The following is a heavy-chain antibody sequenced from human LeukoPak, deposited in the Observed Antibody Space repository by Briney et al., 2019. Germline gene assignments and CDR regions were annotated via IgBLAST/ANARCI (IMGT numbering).Heavy chain of an antibody. Sequence: SDTLSLTCAVYGGSFSGYYWSWIRQPPGKGLEWIGEINHSGRTNYNPSLKSRLTISVDTSKDQFSLKLSSVIAADTAVDYCARGQGRYSNYASYYYYYYMDVWGKGTTATVSS. CDR1: GGSFSGYY. V-gene: IGHV4-34*01. CDR2: INHSGRT. D-gene: IGHD4-11*01. J-gene: IGHJ6*03. CDR3: ARGQGRYSNYASYYYYYYMDV.